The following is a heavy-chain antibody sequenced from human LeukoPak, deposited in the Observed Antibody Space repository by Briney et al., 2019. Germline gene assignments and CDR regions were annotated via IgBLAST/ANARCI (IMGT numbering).Heavy chain of an antibody. V-gene: IGHV3-11*04. CDR1: GFTFNDYY. D-gene: IGHD3-3*01. CDR2: IGSSGGSI. J-gene: IGHJ4*02. CDR3: ARGPFWSGYYDD. Sequence: GGSLRLSCAASGFTFNDYYMSWIRQAPGKGLEWISYIGSSGGSINYADSVKGRFTISRDNAKNSLSLQMNSLRAEDTAVYYCARGPFWSGYYDDWGQGTLVTVSS.